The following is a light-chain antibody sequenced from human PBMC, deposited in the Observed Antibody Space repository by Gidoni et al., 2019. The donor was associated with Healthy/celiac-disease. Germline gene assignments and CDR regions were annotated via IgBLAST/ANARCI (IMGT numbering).Light chain of an antibody. Sequence: DIQMTQSPSTLSASVGDRVTITCRASQSISSWLAWYQQKPGKAPKLLIYKAYSLESGVPSRFSGSGSGTEFTLTISSLQPDDFATYYCQQYNSYWPWTFGQGTKVEIK. J-gene: IGKJ1*01. CDR1: QSISSW. V-gene: IGKV1-5*03. CDR2: KAY. CDR3: QQYNSYWPWT.